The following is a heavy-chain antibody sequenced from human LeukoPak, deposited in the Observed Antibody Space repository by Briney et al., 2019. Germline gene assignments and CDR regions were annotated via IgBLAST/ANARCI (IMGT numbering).Heavy chain of an antibody. J-gene: IGHJ4*02. CDR1: GGTFSSYA. CDR3: ARNCQPGLYGDYELDY. D-gene: IGHD4-17*01. CDR2: INAGNGNT. V-gene: IGHV1-3*01. Sequence: ASVKVSCKASGGTFSSYAMHWVRQAPGQRLGWMGWINAGNGNTKYSQKFQGRVTITRDTSASTAYMELSSLRSEDTAVYYCARNCQPGLYGDYELDYWGQGTLVTVSS.